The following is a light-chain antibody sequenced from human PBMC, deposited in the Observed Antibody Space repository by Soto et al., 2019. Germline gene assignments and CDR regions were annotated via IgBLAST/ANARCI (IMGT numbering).Light chain of an antibody. CDR2: SYD. CDR3: AAWDASLDVYV. CDR1: SSNLGDNT. V-gene: IGLV1-44*01. J-gene: IGLJ1*01. Sequence: QSVLTQPPSASGTPGQRVTISCSTSSSNLGDNTVNWYQQVPGTAPKLLIYSYDQRPSGVPDRFSGSKSGTSASLAISGLQSEDEADYYCAAWDASLDVYVFGSGTKLTVL.